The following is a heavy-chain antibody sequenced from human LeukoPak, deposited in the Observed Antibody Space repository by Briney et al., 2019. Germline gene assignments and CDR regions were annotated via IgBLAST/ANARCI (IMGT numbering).Heavy chain of an antibody. J-gene: IGHJ4*02. CDR2: INPNSGGT. D-gene: IGHD6-6*01. CDR3: ARDHPRPAGHFDY. CDR1: GYTFTGYY. Sequence: ASVKVSCKASGYTFTGYYMHWVRQAPGQGLGWMGWINPNSGGTNYAQKFQGRVTMTRDTSISTAYMELSRLRSDDTAVYYCARDHPRPAGHFDYWGQGTLVTVSS. V-gene: IGHV1-2*02.